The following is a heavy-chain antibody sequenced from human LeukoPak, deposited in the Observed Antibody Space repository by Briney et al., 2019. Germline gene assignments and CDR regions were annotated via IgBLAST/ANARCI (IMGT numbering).Heavy chain of an antibody. J-gene: IGHJ6*03. CDR2: TTSSGTYT. CDR3: ARDPYSGNYATYYYYYMDV. D-gene: IGHD1-26*01. CDR1: GFTFSSYE. Sequence: PGGSLRLSCAASGFTFSSYEMNWVRQAPGKAMEWVSSTTSSGTYTFYADSVKGRFTISRDNAKNSLYLQMDSMGPEDTAVYYCARDPYSGNYATYYYYYMDVWGKGTTVTISS. V-gene: IGHV3-21*01.